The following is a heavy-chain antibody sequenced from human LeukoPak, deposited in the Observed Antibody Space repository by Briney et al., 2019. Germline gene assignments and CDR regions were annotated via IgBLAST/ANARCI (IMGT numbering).Heavy chain of an antibody. CDR1: GGSISSSSYY. CDR2: IYYSGST. Sequence: SETLSLTCTVSGGSISSSSYYWGWIRQPPGKGLEWIGSIYYSGSTYYNPSLKSRVTISVDTSKNQFSPKLSSVTAADTAVYYCARQNGWSSYFQHWGQGTLVTVSS. CDR3: ARQNGWSSYFQH. V-gene: IGHV4-39*01. D-gene: IGHD6-19*01. J-gene: IGHJ1*01.